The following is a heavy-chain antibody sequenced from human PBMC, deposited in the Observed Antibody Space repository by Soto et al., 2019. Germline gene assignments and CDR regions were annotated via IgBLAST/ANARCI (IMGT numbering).Heavy chain of an antibody. J-gene: IGHJ6*02. CDR3: ARVITGTTFYYYYGMDV. V-gene: IGHV1-18*01. CDR1: GYTFTSYG. CDR2: ISAHNGNT. Sequence: QVQLVQSGAEVKKPGASVKVSCKASGYTFTSYGINWVRQAPGQGLEWMGWISAHNGNTNYAQKLQGRVTMTTDTSTSTAYMELRSLRSDDTAVYYCARVITGTTFYYYYGMDVWGQGTTVTVSS. D-gene: IGHD1-7*01.